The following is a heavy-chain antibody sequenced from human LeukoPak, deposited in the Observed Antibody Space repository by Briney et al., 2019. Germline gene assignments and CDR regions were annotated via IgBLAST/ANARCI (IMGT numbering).Heavy chain of an antibody. D-gene: IGHD6-19*01. CDR2: ISGSGGST. V-gene: IGHV3-23*01. CDR1: GFTFSSYA. CDR3: AGLYSSGWLFDY. Sequence: QSGGSLRLSCAASGFTFSSYAMSWLRQAPGKALEWVSAISGSGGSTYYADSVKGRFTLSRDNSKNTLYLQMNSLRAEDTAVYYCAGLYSSGWLFDYWGQGTLVTVSS. J-gene: IGHJ4*02.